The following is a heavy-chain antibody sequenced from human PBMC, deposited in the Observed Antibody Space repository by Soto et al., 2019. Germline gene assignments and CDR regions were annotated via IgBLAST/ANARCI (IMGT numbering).Heavy chain of an antibody. D-gene: IGHD3-16*01. Sequence: PSETLSLTCTVSGDSMINDDFYWSWVRQPPGKGLEWIAYINYSGSTYSNPSLKSPITISVDTSKNLFSLKLNSVTATDTAVYYCARLRLGELSTDFDYWGQGILVTVS. CDR1: GDSMINDDFY. J-gene: IGHJ4*02. CDR3: ARLRLGELSTDFDY. V-gene: IGHV4-30-4*01. CDR2: INYSGST.